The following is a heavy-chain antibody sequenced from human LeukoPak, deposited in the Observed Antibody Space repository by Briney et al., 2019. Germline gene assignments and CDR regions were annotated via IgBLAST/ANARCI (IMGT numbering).Heavy chain of an antibody. Sequence: PGGSLRLSCAASGFTFSSYAMSWVRQAPGKGLEWVSAISGSGGSTYYADSVKGRFTISRDNSKNTLYLQMNSLRAEDTAVYYCAKDRPRLLWFGELLGNWFDPWGQGTLVTVSS. V-gene: IGHV3-23*01. CDR3: AKDRPRLLWFGELLGNWFDP. CDR1: GFTFSSYA. D-gene: IGHD3-10*01. CDR2: ISGSGGST. J-gene: IGHJ5*02.